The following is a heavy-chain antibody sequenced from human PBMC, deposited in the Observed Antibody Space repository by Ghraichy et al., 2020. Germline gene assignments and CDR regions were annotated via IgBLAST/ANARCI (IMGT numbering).Heavy chain of an antibody. D-gene: IGHD6-6*01. CDR3: ARERGSSSSGGVDYFDY. Sequence: GGSLRLSCAASGITFSSYSMNWVRQAPGKGLEWVSYISSSISTIYYADSVKGRFTISRDNAKNSLYLQMNSLRAEETAVYYCARERGSSSSGGVDYFDYWGQGTLVTVSS. CDR2: ISSSISTI. J-gene: IGHJ4*02. CDR1: GITFSSYS. V-gene: IGHV3-48*01.